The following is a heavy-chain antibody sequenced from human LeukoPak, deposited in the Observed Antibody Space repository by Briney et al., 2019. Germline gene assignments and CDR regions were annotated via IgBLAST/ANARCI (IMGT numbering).Heavy chain of an antibody. J-gene: IGHJ4*02. V-gene: IGHV3-7*01. Sequence: WGSLRLSCAASGFTFSSYWMSRVRQAPGKGLEWVANIKQDGSEKYYVDSVKGRFTISRDNAKNSLYLQMNSLRAEDTAVYYCARDLYRIVVVPHYFDYWGQGTLVTVSS. D-gene: IGHD3-22*01. CDR3: ARDLYRIVVVPHYFDY. CDR2: IKQDGSEK. CDR1: GFTFSSYW.